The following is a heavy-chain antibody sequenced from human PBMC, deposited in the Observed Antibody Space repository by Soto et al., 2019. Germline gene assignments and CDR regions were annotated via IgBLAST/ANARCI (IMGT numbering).Heavy chain of an antibody. CDR3: AREGDSSGYYYLDY. V-gene: IGHV4-59*12. D-gene: IGHD3-22*01. Sequence: SETLSLTCTVSGGSISNYYWSWIRQPPGKGLEWIAYIYYSGSTNYNPSLKSRVTISLDTSKNQFSLKLSSVTAADTAVYYCAREGDSSGYYYLDYWGQGTLVTVSS. CDR2: IYYSGST. CDR1: GGSISNYY. J-gene: IGHJ4*02.